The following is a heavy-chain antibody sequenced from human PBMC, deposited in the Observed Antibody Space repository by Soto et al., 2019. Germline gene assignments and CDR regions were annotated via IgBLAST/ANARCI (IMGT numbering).Heavy chain of an antibody. CDR3: ARDLWLGKNHYYYYHMDV. Sequence: PGGSLRLSCTASAFTFSNYGMHWVRQAPGKGLEWVALISSDGGNEYYADSVKGRFTISRDISKDTLYLQMSSVRAGDTAVYYCARDLWLGKNHYYYYHMDVWGKGTTVTVSS. V-gene: IGHV3-30*03. CDR1: AFTFSNYG. D-gene: IGHD3-10*01. J-gene: IGHJ6*03. CDR2: ISSDGGNE.